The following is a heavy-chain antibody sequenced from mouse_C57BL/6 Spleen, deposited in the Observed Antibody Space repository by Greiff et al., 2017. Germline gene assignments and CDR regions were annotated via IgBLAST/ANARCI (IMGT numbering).Heavy chain of an antibody. CDR1: GYTFTSYG. J-gene: IGHJ1*03. CDR2: IYPRSGNT. D-gene: IGHD1-1*01. Sequence: VQLVESGAELARPGASVKLSCKASGYTFTSYGISWVKQRTGQGLEWIGEIYPRSGNTYYNEKFKGKATLTADKSSSTAYMELRSLTSEDSAVYFCARDRGSSSRYFDVWGTGTTVTVSS. CDR3: ARDRGSSSRYFDV. V-gene: IGHV1-81*01.